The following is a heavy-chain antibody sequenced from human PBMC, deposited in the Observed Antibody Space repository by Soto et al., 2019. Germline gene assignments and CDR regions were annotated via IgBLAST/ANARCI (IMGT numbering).Heavy chain of an antibody. J-gene: IGHJ4*02. Sequence: GGSLRLSCAASGFTFSSYAMSWVRQAPGKGLEWVSAISGSGGSTYYADSVKGRFTISRDNSKNTLYLQMNSLRAEDTAVYYCAKSSARWLQSATFFDYWGQGTLVTVSS. CDR1: GFTFSSYA. D-gene: IGHD5-12*01. V-gene: IGHV3-23*01. CDR3: AKSSARWLQSATFFDY. CDR2: ISGSGGST.